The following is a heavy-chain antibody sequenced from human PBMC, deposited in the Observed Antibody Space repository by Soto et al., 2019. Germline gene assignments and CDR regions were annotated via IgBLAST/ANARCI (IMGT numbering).Heavy chain of an antibody. Sequence: PSENLSLTCAVYGGSFSGYYWSWIRQPPGKGLEWIGEINHSGSTNYNPSLKSRVTISVDMSKNQFSLKLSSVTAAETAVYYCAGGLDIVVVTAIRRGLFDYWGQGTLVTVSS. V-gene: IGHV4-34*01. CDR1: GGSFSGYY. J-gene: IGHJ4*02. CDR2: INHSGST. CDR3: AGGLDIVVVTAIRRGLFDY. D-gene: IGHD2-21*02.